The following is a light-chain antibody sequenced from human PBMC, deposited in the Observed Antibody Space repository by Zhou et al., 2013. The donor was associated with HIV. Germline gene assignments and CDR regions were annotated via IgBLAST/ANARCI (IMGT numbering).Light chain of an antibody. J-gene: IGKJ2*01. V-gene: IGKV3-20*01. CDR2: GAS. CDR3: QQYGSSPMYT. CDR1: QSVSSSY. Sequence: EIVLTQSPGTLSLSPGEGATLSCRARQSVSSSYLAWYQQKPGQAPRLLIYGASSRATGIPDRFSGSGSGTDFTLTISRLEPGDFAVYYCQQYGSSPMYTFGQGTKAGDQT.